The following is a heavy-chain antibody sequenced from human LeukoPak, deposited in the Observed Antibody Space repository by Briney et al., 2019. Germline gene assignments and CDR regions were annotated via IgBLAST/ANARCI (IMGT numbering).Heavy chain of an antibody. Sequence: SETLSLNCTVSGYSISRGYYWGWIRQPPGKGLEWVGSVYQSGSVFYNPSLKSRLTISVDTSKNQFSLKLSSVTAADTAVYYCARSPIVVVPAAIPFFDYWGQGTLVTVSS. J-gene: IGHJ4*02. CDR2: VYQSGSV. V-gene: IGHV4-38-2*02. D-gene: IGHD2-2*01. CDR1: GYSISRGYY. CDR3: ARSPIVVVPAAIPFFDY.